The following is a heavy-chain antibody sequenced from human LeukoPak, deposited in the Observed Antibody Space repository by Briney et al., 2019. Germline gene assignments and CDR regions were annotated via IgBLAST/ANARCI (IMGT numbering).Heavy chain of an antibody. CDR3: ARYGSGTIDLYFDL. Sequence: GGSLRLSCAASGFTLSDFYMSWIRQAPGKGLEWVSNISPRGHIIYYADSVKGRFTISRDNAKNSLDLQMNSLRAEDTAVYYCARYGSGTIDLYFDLWGRGTLVTVSS. CDR1: GFTLSDFY. D-gene: IGHD3-10*01. J-gene: IGHJ2*01. CDR2: ISPRGHII. V-gene: IGHV3-11*01.